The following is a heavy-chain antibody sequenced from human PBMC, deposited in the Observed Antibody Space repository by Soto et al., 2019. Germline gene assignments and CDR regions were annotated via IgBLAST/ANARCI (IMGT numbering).Heavy chain of an antibody. D-gene: IGHD6-13*01. J-gene: IGHJ4*02. V-gene: IGHV3-30-3*01. Sequence: GGSLRLSCAASGFTFSSYAMHWVRQAPGKGLEWVAVISYDGSNKYYADSVKGRFTISRDNSKNTLYLQMNSLRVEDTAVYYCARAPRIAARHFDYCGQGTLVTVSS. CDR1: GFTFSSYA. CDR2: ISYDGSNK. CDR3: ARAPRIAARHFDY.